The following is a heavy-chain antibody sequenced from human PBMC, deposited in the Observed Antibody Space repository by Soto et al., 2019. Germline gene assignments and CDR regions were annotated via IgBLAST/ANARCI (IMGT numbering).Heavy chain of an antibody. V-gene: IGHV1-69*06. CDR1: GGTFSSYA. CDR3: ARGSGGNIVVVVAASARYYYGTDV. D-gene: IGHD2-15*01. Sequence: SVKVSCKASGGTFSSYAISWVRQAPGQGLEWMGWIIPIFGTANYAQKFQGRVTITADKSTSTAYMELSSLRSEDTAVYYCARGSGGNIVVVVAASARYYYGTDVWGQGTTVTVSS. J-gene: IGHJ6*02. CDR2: IIPIFGTA.